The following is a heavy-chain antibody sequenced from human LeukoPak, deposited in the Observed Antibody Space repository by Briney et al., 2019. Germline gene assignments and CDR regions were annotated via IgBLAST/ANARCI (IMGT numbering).Heavy chain of an antibody. CDR2: IKQDGSEK. J-gene: IGHJ4*02. D-gene: IGHD2-15*01. CDR3: ARDLLGSGDY. V-gene: IGHV3-7*01. CDR1: GFTFSNYW. Sequence: GGSLRLSCAASGFTFSNYWMIWVRQAPGQGLEWVAHIKQDGSEKNYVDSVKGRLTISRDNAKNSLYLQMNSLRAEDTAVYYCARDLLGSGDYWGQGTLVTVSS.